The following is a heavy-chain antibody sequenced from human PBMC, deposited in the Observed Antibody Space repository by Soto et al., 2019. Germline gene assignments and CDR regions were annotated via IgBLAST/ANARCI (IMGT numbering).Heavy chain of an antibody. CDR3: ARDTSSGWDRTFDY. CDR1: GFTFSSYE. D-gene: IGHD6-19*01. Sequence: PGGSLRLSCAASGFTFSSYEMNWVRQAPGKGLEWVSYISSSGSTIYYADSVKGRFTISRDNAKNSLYLQMNSLRAEDTAVYYCARDTSSGWDRTFDYWGQGTLVTVSS. CDR2: ISSSGSTI. J-gene: IGHJ4*02. V-gene: IGHV3-48*03.